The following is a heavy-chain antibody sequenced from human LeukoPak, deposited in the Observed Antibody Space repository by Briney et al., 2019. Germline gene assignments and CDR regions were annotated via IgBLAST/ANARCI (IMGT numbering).Heavy chain of an antibody. CDR3: AKNRGSGSYNDY. CDR1: GYTFSSYW. Sequence: PGGSLRLSCAASGYTFSSYWMSWVRQAPGKGLEWVANIKQDGSEKYYVDSVKGRFTISRDNAKNSLYLQMNSLRAEDTAVYYCAKNRGSGSYNDYWGQGTLVIVSS. V-gene: IGHV3-7*01. J-gene: IGHJ4*02. CDR2: IKQDGSEK. D-gene: IGHD3-10*01.